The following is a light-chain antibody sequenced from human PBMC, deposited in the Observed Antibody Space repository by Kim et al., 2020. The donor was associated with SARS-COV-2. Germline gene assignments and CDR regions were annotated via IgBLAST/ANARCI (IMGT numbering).Light chain of an antibody. Sequence: SASVGDSVTITCRASQSISDWLAWYQQKPGKAPNLLIYKASTLESGVPSRFSGIGSGTEFSLTISSLQPDDCATYYCQHYNSYPYTFGQGTKLEI. V-gene: IGKV1-5*03. J-gene: IGKJ2*01. CDR2: KAS. CDR1: QSISDW. CDR3: QHYNSYPYT.